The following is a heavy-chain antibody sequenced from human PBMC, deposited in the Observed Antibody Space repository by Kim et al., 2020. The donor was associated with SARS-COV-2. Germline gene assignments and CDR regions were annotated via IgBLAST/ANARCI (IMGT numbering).Heavy chain of an antibody. CDR3: ARDRGSLWFGELWALDY. Sequence: GGSLRLSCAASGFTFSSYGMHWVRQAPGKGLEWVAVIWYDGSNKYYADSVKGRFTISRDNSKNTLYLQMNSLRAEDTAVYYCARDRGSLWFGELWALDYWGQGTLVTVSS. D-gene: IGHD3-10*01. V-gene: IGHV3-33*01. J-gene: IGHJ4*02. CDR2: IWYDGSNK. CDR1: GFTFSSYG.